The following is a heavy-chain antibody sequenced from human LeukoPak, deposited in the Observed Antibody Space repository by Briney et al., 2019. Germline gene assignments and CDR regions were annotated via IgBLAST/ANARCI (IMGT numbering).Heavy chain of an antibody. CDR2: INSDGTST. V-gene: IGHV3-74*01. D-gene: IGHD3-10*01. CDR1: GFTFSRNW. CDR3: ARELLWFGENKADY. J-gene: IGHJ4*02. Sequence: QPGGSLRLSCTASGFTFSRNWMHWVRQTPRKGLVWVSRINSDGTSTKYADSVKGRFTISRDNAKNTLYLQMKSLRAEDTAVYYCARELLWFGENKADYWGQGTLVTVSS.